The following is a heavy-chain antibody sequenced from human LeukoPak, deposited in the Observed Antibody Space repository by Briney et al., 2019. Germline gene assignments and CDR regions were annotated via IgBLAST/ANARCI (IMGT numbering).Heavy chain of an antibody. Sequence: GGSLRLSCAASGFTFSSYGMSWVRQAPGKGLECVSAIGGSGGSTYYADSVKGRFTISRDNSKNRLFLQMNSLRAGDTAVYYCALGGNSPGPNHFDYWGQGTLVTVSS. J-gene: IGHJ4*02. CDR3: ALGGNSPGPNHFDY. CDR1: GFTFSSYG. V-gene: IGHV3-23*01. CDR2: IGGSGGST. D-gene: IGHD1-14*01.